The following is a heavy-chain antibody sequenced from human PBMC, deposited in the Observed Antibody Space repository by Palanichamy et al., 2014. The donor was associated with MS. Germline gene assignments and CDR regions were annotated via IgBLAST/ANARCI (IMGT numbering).Heavy chain of an antibody. D-gene: IGHD6-19*01. CDR2: IYYSGST. Sequence: QVQLQDRGPGLVKPSETLSLSCTVSGGSISSYYWSWIRQPPGKGLEWIGYIYYSGSTNYNPSLKSRVTISVDTSKNQFTLKLSAVTAADTAVYYCTRAVAGAMSAFDIWGQGTMVTVSS. J-gene: IGHJ3*02. V-gene: IGHV4-59*01. CDR3: TRAVAGAMSAFDI. CDR1: GGSISSYY.